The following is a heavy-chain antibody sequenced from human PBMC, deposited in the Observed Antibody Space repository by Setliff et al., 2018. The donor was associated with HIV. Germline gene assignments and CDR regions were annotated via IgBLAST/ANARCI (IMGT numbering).Heavy chain of an antibody. Sequence: ASVKVSCKVSGYTLTELSIHWVRQAPGKGLEWMGGIVPEHSETIYAQKFQGRVTMTEDTSTDTAFMELSGLTSEDTAVYYCATRGDLLGRRASTVTVYYYYLDVWGNGTTVTVSS. CDR3: ATRGDLLGRRASTVTVYYYYLDV. CDR2: IVPEHSET. D-gene: IGHD4-17*01. J-gene: IGHJ6*03. V-gene: IGHV1-24*01. CDR1: GYTLTELS.